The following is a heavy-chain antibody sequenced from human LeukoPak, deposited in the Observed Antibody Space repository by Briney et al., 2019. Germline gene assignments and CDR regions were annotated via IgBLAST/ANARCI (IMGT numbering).Heavy chain of an antibody. CDR1: GFTFSSYS. D-gene: IGHD2-2*02. V-gene: IGHV3-21*04. CDR2: ISSSSSYI. Sequence: KPGGSLRLSCAASGFTFSSYSMNWVRQAPGKGLEWVSSISSSSSYIYYADSVKGRFTTSRDNSKNTLYLQMSSLRAEDTAVYYCAKIIVVLPSTISNPYYFDYWGQGTLVTVSS. CDR3: AKIIVVLPSTISNPYYFDY. J-gene: IGHJ4*02.